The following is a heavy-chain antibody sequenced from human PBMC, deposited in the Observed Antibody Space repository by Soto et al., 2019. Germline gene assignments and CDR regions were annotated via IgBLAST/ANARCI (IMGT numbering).Heavy chain of an antibody. Sequence: EVQLLESGGGLVQPGGSLRLSCAASGFTFSSYAMNWVRQAPGKGLEWVSVISGSGGSPYYADSVKGRFTISRDNSKNTLYLQMNSLRAEDTAVYYCARRGSGSYYDYWGQGTLVTVSS. V-gene: IGHV3-23*01. CDR1: GFTFSSYA. CDR2: ISGSGGSP. D-gene: IGHD1-26*01. CDR3: ARRGSGSYYDY. J-gene: IGHJ4*02.